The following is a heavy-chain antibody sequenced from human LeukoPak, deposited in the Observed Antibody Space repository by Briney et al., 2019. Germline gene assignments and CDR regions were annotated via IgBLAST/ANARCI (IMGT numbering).Heavy chain of an antibody. V-gene: IGHV4-34*01. Sequence: SETLSLTCAVYGGSFSGYYWSWIRQPPGKGLEWIGEINHSGSTNYNPSLKSRVTISVDTSKNQFSLKPSSVTAADTAVYYCAREEGTVTCFDYWGQGTLVTVSS. CDR2: INHSGST. J-gene: IGHJ4*02. CDR3: AREEGTVTCFDY. D-gene: IGHD4-17*01. CDR1: GGSFSGYY.